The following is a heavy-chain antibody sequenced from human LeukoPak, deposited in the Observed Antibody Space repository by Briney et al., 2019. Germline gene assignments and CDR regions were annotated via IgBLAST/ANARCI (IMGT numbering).Heavy chain of an antibody. V-gene: IGHV3-15*01. Sequence: WGSLRLSCAASGLTFINVWMSWVRQAPGKGLEWVGRSKSKTDGGTTGYAAPVKGRFTISRNDSKNTLYLQMTGLRVEDTALYYCTTGGGLVVTEFDYWGQGTLVTVSS. CDR3: TTGGGLVVTEFDY. CDR2: SKSKTDGGTT. D-gene: IGHD3-22*01. J-gene: IGHJ4*02. CDR1: GLTFINVW.